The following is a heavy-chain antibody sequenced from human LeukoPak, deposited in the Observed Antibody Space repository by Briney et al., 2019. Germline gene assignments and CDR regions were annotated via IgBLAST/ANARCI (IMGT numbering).Heavy chain of an antibody. D-gene: IGHD3-10*01. CDR2: IYTSGST. J-gene: IGHJ5*02. CDR1: GGSISSYY. V-gene: IGHV4-4*07. CDR3: ARVPSYYYGSGSYCTGWFDP. Sequence: SETLSLTCTVSGGSISSYYWSWIRQPAGKGLEWIGRIYTSGSTNYNPSLKSRVTMSVDTSKNQFSLKLSSVTAADTAVYYCARVPSYYYGSGSYCTGWFDPWGQGTLVTVSS.